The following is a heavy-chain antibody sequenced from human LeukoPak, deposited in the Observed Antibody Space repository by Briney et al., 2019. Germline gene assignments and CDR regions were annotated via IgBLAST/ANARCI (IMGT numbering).Heavy chain of an antibody. J-gene: IGHJ4*02. V-gene: IGHV3-7*03. CDR2: IKQDGSEK. CDR1: GFTFSSYW. D-gene: IGHD4-23*01. CDR3: ARDHVYRVVTSPVDY. Sequence: PGGSLRLSCAASGFTFSSYWMSWVRQAPGKGLEWVANIKQDGSEKYYVDSVKGRFTISRDNAKNSLYLQMNSLRAEDTAVYYCARDHVYRVVTSPVDYWGQGTLVTVSS.